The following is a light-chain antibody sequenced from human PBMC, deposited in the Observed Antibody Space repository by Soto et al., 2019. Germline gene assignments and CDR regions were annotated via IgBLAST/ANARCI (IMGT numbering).Light chain of an antibody. CDR1: SSNIGAGYD. V-gene: IGLV1-40*01. CDR3: QSYDSRLSGFYV. Sequence: QSVLTQPPSVSGAPGQRVTISCTGSSSNIGAGYDVHWYQQLPGTAPKLLIYGNTKRPSGAPDRFSGSKSGTSASLAITGLKAEDEADYYCQSYDSRLSGFYVFGTGTKVTV. CDR2: GNT. J-gene: IGLJ1*01.